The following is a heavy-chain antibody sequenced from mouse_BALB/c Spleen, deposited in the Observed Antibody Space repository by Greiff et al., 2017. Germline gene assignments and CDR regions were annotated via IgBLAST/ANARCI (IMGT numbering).Heavy chain of an antibody. D-gene: IGHD3-1*01. CDR3: ARDGLGLRAMDY. J-gene: IGHJ4*01. V-gene: IGHV14-3*02. Sequence: VQLQQSGAELVKPGASVKLSCTASGFNIKDTYMHWVKQRPEQGLEWIGRIDPANGNTKYDPKFQGKATITADTSSNTAYLQLSSLTSEDTAVYYCARDGLGLRAMDYWGQGTAVTVSS. CDR1: GFNIKDTY. CDR2: IDPANGNT.